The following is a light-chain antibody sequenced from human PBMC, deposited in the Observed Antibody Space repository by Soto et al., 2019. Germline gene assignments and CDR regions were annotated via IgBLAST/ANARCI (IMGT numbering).Light chain of an antibody. V-gene: IGLV2-14*03. CDR3: SSYTSSSVVV. J-gene: IGLJ2*01. Sequence: QAALTQPASVCGSPGQSITISCTGTSSDVGGYNYVSWYQQHPGKAPKVMIYDVSNRPSGVSNRFSGSKSGNTASLTISGLQAEDEADYYCSSYTSSSVVVFGGGTKLTVL. CDR2: DVS. CDR1: SSDVGGYNY.